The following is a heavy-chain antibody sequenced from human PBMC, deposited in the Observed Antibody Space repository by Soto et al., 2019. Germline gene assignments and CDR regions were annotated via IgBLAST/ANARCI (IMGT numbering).Heavy chain of an antibody. J-gene: IGHJ6*02. V-gene: IGHV4-31*03. CDR2: IYYSGNT. D-gene: IGHD5-18*01. CDR1: GGSIRSGGYY. CDR3: ARDRLMATAGTARHYFGLYV. Sequence: QVQLQESGPGLVKPSQTLSLTCTVSGGSIRSGGYYWSWVRQNPRKGLEWIGNIYYSGNTYYNPSLKGRLTISVDTSKNQFSLNLSSVTAADTAVYYCARDRLMATAGTARHYFGLYVWGQGTTVTVSS.